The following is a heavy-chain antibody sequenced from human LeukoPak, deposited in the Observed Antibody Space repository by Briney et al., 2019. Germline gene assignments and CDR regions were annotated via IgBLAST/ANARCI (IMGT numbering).Heavy chain of an antibody. CDR3: ARDPYYDILTGYRRYYYYGMDV. J-gene: IGHJ6*04. Sequence: SETLSLTCAVYGGSFSGYYWSWMRQPPGEGLEWIGEINHSGSTNYNPSLKSRVTISVDTPKTEFSLKLSSVTAADTAVYYCARDPYYDILTGYRRYYYYGMDVWGKGTTVTVSS. CDR2: INHSGST. CDR1: GGSFSGYY. D-gene: IGHD3-9*01. V-gene: IGHV4-34*01.